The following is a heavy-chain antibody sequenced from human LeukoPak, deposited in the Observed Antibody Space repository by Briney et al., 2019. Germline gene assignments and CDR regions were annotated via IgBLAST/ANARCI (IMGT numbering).Heavy chain of an antibody. J-gene: IGHJ4*02. D-gene: IGHD6-19*01. V-gene: IGHV4-59*12. CDR1: GGSISSYY. Sequence: SETLSLTCTVSGGSISSYYWSWIRQPPGKGLEWIGYIYYRWSTNYNPSLKSRVTMSGDTSKNPFSLKLRSVTAADTAVSYCATTRSGWYNFDYWGQGTLVTVSS. CDR3: ATTRSGWYNFDY. CDR2: IYYRWST.